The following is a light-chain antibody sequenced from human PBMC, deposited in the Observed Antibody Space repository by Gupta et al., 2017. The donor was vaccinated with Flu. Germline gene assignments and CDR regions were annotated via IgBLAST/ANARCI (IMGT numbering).Light chain of an antibody. J-gene: IGLJ1*01. CDR3: STSDESQSGFWL. Sequence: VTISCSGSNSNVVSNYVYWYQHLPGAAHKLLIFSNDQRPSGVPDRFSGSKSGTADSPAISVLRSEDEADYYCSTSDESQSGFWLFGTGSKLTVL. CDR1: NSNVVSNY. V-gene: IGLV1-47*02. CDR2: SND.